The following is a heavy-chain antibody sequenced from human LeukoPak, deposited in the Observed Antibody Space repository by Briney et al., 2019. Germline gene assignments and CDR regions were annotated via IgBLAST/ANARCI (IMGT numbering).Heavy chain of an antibody. V-gene: IGHV3-23*01. CDR2: ITGDYAT. D-gene: IGHD3-22*01. CDR1: GFTFSNFA. J-gene: IGHJ5*02. CDR3: AKGAPSGLVDWFDP. Sequence: PGGSLRLSCAASGFTFSNFAMMWVRQAPGKGLEWVSSITGDYATYSADPAKGRFTTSRDNSKNIVYLQMDSLRDDDTAVYYCAKGAPSGLVDWFDPWGQGTLVTVSS.